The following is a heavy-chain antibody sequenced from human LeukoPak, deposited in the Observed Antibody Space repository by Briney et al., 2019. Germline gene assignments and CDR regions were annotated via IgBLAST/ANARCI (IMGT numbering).Heavy chain of an antibody. CDR2: INPNSGGT. CDR3: ARDTAVAGTRVGFDY. Sequence: GASVKVSCKASGYTFTGYYMHWVRQAPGQGLEWMGRINPNSGGTNYPQKFQGRVTMTRDTSISTAYMELSRLRSDDTAVYYCARDTAVAGTRVGFDYWGKGTLVTVSS. V-gene: IGHV1-2*06. J-gene: IGHJ4*02. D-gene: IGHD6-19*01. CDR1: GYTFTGYY.